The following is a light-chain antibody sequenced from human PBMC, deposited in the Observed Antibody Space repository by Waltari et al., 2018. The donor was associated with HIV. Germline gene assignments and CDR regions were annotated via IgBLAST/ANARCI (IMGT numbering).Light chain of an antibody. J-gene: IGLJ3*02. CDR1: APPQKY. Sequence: SYDLTQTPSLSVSPGQTARINCTNGAPPQKYSPWYRQKAGQAPVLLIYKDIERPSGIPERISGSGSGTGITLTISGVQAEDEGDYFCQSTDFDGTWVFGGGTRLTVL. CDR2: KDI. CDR3: QSTDFDGTWV. V-gene: IGLV3-25*03.